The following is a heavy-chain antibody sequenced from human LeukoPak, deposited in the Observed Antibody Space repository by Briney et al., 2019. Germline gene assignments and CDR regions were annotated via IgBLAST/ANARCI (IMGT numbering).Heavy chain of an antibody. CDR3: ARERINCSSTSCYTEFDY. J-gene: IGHJ4*02. CDR1: GFTFSSYG. Sequence: GGSLRLSCAASGFTFSSYGMHWVRQAPGKGLEWVAVIWYDGSNKYYADSVKGRFTISRDNSKNTLYLQMNSLRAEDSAVYYCARERINCSSTSCYTEFDYWGQGTLVTVSS. D-gene: IGHD2-2*02. V-gene: IGHV3-33*01. CDR2: IWYDGSNK.